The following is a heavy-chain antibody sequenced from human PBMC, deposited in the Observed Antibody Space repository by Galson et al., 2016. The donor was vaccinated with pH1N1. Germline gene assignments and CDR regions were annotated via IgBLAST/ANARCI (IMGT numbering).Heavy chain of an antibody. D-gene: IGHD2-15*01. J-gene: IGHJ3*01. CDR2: ILPNTGDT. Sequence: SVKVSCKASGYTFTDYYIHWVRQAPGQGLEWMGLILPNTGDTNFAKKFQGRVTMTRDTSISTAYMELTRMTSDDRAVYFCARELRGGSFDVWGQGTVVTVSS. CDR1: GYTFTDYY. CDR3: ARELRGGSFDV. V-gene: IGHV1-2*02.